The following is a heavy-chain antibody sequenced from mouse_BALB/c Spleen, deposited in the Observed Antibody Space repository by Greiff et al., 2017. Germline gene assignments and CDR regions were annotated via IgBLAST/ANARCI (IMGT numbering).Heavy chain of an antibody. D-gene: IGHD1-2*01. CDR3: TREEGTTAAWFAY. CDR1: GFTFSSYT. J-gene: IGHJ3*01. V-gene: IGHV5-6-4*01. CDR2: ISSGGSYT. Sequence: EVQLVESGGGLVKPGGSLKLSCAASGFTFSSYTMSWVRQTPEKRLEWVATISSGGSYTYYPDSVKGRFTISRDNAKNTLYLQMSSLKSEDTAMYYCTREEGTTAAWFAYWGQGTLVTVSA.